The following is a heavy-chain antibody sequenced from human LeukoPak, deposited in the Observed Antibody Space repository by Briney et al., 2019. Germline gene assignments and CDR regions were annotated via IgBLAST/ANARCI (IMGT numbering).Heavy chain of an antibody. D-gene: IGHD3-10*01. V-gene: IGHV4-61*09. Sequence: SETLSLTCTVSGGSISSGSHYWLWIRQPAGKGWEWIGHIYTSGSTNYNPSLKSRVTISVDTSKNQFSLKLSSVTAADTGVYYCAREFAYWGQGTLVTVSS. CDR3: AREFAY. CDR1: GGSISSGSHY. J-gene: IGHJ4*02. CDR2: IYTSGST.